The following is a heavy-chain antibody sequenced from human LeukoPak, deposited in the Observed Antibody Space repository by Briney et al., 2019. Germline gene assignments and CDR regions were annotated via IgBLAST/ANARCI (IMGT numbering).Heavy chain of an antibody. D-gene: IGHD2-15*01. CDR1: GFTFSSYS. V-gene: IGHV3-23*01. CDR3: ANKLPGRNPFDY. J-gene: IGHJ4*02. Sequence: PGGSLRLSCAASGFTFSSYSTSWVRQVPGKGLEWGSISGTSGRTYYADSVKGRFTISRDNSKNMLYLQMNRLRAEDTAVYYCANKLPGRNPFDYWGLGTLVTVSS. CDR2: SGTSGRT.